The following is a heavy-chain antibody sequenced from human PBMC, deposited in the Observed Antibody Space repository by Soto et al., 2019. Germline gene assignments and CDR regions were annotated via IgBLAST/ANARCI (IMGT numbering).Heavy chain of an antibody. D-gene: IGHD2-15*01. J-gene: IGHJ4*02. CDR3: AKGSASARPYYFDY. CDR1: GFTFSSYA. V-gene: IGHV3-23*01. Sequence: EVHVLESGGGLVQPGGSLRLSCAASGFTFSSYAMSWVRQAPGGGLEWVSAITGGGGDTYHADSVKGRFTISRDNCRDTLYLQMNSLRVEDTAVYYCAKGSASARPYYFDYWGQGALVTVSS. CDR2: ITGGGGDT.